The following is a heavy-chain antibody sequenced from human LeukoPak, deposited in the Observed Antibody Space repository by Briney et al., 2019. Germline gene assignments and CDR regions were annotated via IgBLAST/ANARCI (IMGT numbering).Heavy chain of an antibody. Sequence: SETLSLTCTASGGSISSYYWNWIRQPPGKGLEWIGYIYTSGNTNYNPSLKSRVTISVDTSKNQFSLKVSSVTAADTAVYYCARRKQSYSSSSPYFDYWGQGTLVTVSS. V-gene: IGHV4-4*09. CDR3: ARRKQSYSSSSPYFDY. CDR1: GGSISSYY. J-gene: IGHJ4*02. D-gene: IGHD6-6*01. CDR2: IYTSGNT.